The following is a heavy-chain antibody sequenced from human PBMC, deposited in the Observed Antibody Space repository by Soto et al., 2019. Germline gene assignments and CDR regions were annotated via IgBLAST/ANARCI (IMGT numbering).Heavy chain of an antibody. CDR1: GFSLANYP. CDR2: SSPRGDTV. Sequence: GGSLRLSCVASGFSLANYPMNWVRQTPGKGLEWISYSSPRGDTVYYADSVEGRFTISRDNARNSLSLHMSSLRDEDSALYYCAKGPHTNVGWPYYFESWGQGVPVTAPQ. D-gene: IGHD6-19*01. CDR3: AKGPHTNVGWPYYFES. V-gene: IGHV3-48*02. J-gene: IGHJ4*02.